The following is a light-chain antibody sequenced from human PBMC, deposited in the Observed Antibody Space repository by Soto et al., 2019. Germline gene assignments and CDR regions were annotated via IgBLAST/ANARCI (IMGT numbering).Light chain of an antibody. CDR3: QQLNSYPIT. J-gene: IGKJ5*01. V-gene: IGKV1-9*01. Sequence: DIQMTQSPYSLSASVGDRVTITCRASQSISDFLNWYQQKPGKAPKLLIYAASTLQSGVPSSFSGSGSGTEFTLTISSLQPEDFATYYCQQLNSYPITFGQGTRLEIK. CDR2: AAS. CDR1: QSISDF.